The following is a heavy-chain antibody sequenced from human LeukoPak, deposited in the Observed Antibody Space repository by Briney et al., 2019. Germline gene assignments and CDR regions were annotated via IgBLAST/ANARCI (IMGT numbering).Heavy chain of an antibody. CDR1: GGSFSGYY. Sequence: PSETLSLTCAVYGGSFSGYYWSWIRQPPGKGLEWIGEINHSGSTNYNPSLKSRVTISVDTSKNQFSLKLSSVTAADTAVYYCARDRSRRWLQLGGYYFDYWGQGTLVTVSS. CDR3: ARDRSRRWLQLGGYYFDY. D-gene: IGHD5-24*01. CDR2: INHSGST. V-gene: IGHV4-34*01. J-gene: IGHJ4*02.